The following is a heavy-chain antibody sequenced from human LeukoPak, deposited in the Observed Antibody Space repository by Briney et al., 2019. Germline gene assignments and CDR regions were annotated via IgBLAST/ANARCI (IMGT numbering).Heavy chain of an antibody. Sequence: SETLSLTCTVSGGSISSSSYYWGWIRQPPGKGLEWIGSIYYNGSTYYNPSLKSRVTISVDTSKNQFSLKRSSVTAADTAVYYCASLRERSFYARGFDYWGQGTLVTVSS. J-gene: IGHJ4*02. CDR2: IYYNGST. CDR3: ASLRERSFYARGFDY. D-gene: IGHD2-2*01. CDR1: GGSISSSSYY. V-gene: IGHV4-39*01.